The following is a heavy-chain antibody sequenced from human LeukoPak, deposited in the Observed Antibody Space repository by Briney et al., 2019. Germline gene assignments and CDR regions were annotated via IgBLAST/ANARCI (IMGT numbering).Heavy chain of an antibody. V-gene: IGHV3-9*01. CDR2: ISWNSDTV. CDR1: GFTFDDYA. CDR3: AKDMYGDLGYIDN. Sequence: PGGSLRLSCAASGFTFDDYAMNWVRQAPGKGLEWVAGISWNSDTVAYADSVKGRFTISRDNAKNSLYLQMNSLSPEDTAFYFCAKDMYGDLGYIDNWGRGTLVTVPS. J-gene: IGHJ4*02. D-gene: IGHD4-17*01.